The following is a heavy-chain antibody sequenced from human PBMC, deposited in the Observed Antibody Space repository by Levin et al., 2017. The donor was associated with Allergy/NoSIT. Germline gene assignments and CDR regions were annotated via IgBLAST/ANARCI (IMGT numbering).Heavy chain of an antibody. CDR2: IYYSGTT. CDR1: GGSITSYY. D-gene: IGHD4-17*01. Sequence: SCTVSGGSITSYYWSWIRQPPGKGLEWIGYIYYSGTTKYNPSLKSRVSISVDTSKNQFSLKLRSVTAADTAVYYCARDRTTVTTKDVYYYGMDVWGQGTTVSVSS. V-gene: IGHV4-59*01. CDR3: ARDRTTVTTKDVYYYGMDV. J-gene: IGHJ6*02.